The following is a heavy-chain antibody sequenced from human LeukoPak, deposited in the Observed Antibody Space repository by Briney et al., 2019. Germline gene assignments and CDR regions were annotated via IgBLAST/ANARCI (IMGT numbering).Heavy chain of an antibody. D-gene: IGHD6-19*01. V-gene: IGHV1-18*01. CDR2: ISAYNGNT. CDR1: GYTFTSYG. J-gene: IGHJ6*03. CDR3: ARGPGTDRSGWTHYYYYYYMDV. Sequence: ASVKASCKASGYTFTSYGISWVRQAPGQGLEWMGWISAYNGNTNYAQKLQGRVTMTTDTSTSTAYMELRSLRSDDTAVYYCARGPGTDRSGWTHYYYYYYMDVWGKGTTVTVSS.